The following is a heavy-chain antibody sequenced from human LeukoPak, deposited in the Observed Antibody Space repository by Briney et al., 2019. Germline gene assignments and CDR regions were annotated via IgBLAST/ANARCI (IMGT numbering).Heavy chain of an antibody. Sequence: SETLSLTCTVSGGSIRSYYWSWIRQPPGKGLEWIGYIFYSGGANYNPSLKSRVTISVDTSKNQFSLKLTSVTAADTAVYYCARDVGATPGYFDYWGQGTLVTVSS. D-gene: IGHD1-26*01. CDR1: GGSIRSYY. CDR2: IFYSGGA. J-gene: IGHJ4*02. V-gene: IGHV4-59*01. CDR3: ARDVGATPGYFDY.